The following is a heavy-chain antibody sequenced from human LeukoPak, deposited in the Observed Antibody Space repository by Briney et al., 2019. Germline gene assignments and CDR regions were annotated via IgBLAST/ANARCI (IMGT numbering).Heavy chain of an antibody. J-gene: IGHJ4*02. V-gene: IGHV3-7*01. CDR2: MRENGSER. Sequence: GGSLRLSCAASGFIFSAYCMTWVRQAPGKGLEWVANMRENGSERNYADSVKGRFTISRDNDKNSLYLQMNSLRDEDTAVYYCAGDYGSHGEYFDYWGQGTLVTVSS. CDR1: GFIFSAYC. CDR3: AGDYGSHGEYFDY. D-gene: IGHD3-10*01.